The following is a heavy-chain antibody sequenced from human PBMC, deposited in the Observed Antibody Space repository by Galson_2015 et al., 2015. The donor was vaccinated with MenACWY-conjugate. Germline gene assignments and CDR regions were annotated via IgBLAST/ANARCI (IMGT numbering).Heavy chain of an antibody. V-gene: IGHV3-20*04. CDR3: ARGRGSCSTSCYDS. J-gene: IGHJ4*02. D-gene: IGHD2-2*01. Sequence: SLRLSCAASGFTFDDYGMSWVRQAPGKGLEWVSGINWKGGTTNYADSVKGRFTISRDNAKNSLYLQMNSLRAEDTALYYCARGRGSCSTSCYDSWGQGTLVTVSS. CDR2: INWKGGTT. CDR1: GFTFDDYG.